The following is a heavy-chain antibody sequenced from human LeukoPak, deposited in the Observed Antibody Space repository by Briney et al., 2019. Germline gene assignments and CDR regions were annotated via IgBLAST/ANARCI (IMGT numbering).Heavy chain of an antibody. D-gene: IGHD2-15*01. V-gene: IGHV1-18*01. CDR2: ISAYNGNT. CDR1: GYTFTSYG. Sequence: ASVKVSCKASGYTFTSYGISWVRQAPGQGLEWMGWISAYNGNTNYAQKLQGRVTMTTDTSTSTAYMELRSLRSDDTAVYYCARTDLYCSGGSRYRHDYWGQGTLVTVSS. J-gene: IGHJ4*02. CDR3: ARTDLYCSGGSRYRHDY.